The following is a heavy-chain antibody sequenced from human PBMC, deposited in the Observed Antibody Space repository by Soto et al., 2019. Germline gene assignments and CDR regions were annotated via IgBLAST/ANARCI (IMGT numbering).Heavy chain of an antibody. CDR1: GGSINSGGYY. J-gene: IGHJ5*02. CDR2: IYYSGST. CDR3: ARSVFP. Sequence: QVQLQESGPGMVKPSQTLSLTCTVSGGSINSGGYYWNWIRQHPGKCLEWIGYIYYSGSTYYNPPHKSRVTISVDTSKNQFSRKLSSVTAADTAVYYCARSVFPWGQGTLVTVSS. V-gene: IGHV4-31*03.